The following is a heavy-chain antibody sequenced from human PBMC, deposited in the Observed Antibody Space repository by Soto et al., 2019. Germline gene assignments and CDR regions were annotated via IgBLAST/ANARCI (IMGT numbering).Heavy chain of an antibody. D-gene: IGHD2-2*01. V-gene: IGHV1-69*02. J-gene: IGHJ4*02. Sequence: QVQLVQSGAEVKKPGSSVKVSCKASGGTFSSYTISWVRQAPGQGLEWMGRIIPILGIANYAQKFQGRVTITAAKSTSTADMELSSLRSEDTAVYYCATLLLGYCSSATCYDYWGQGTLVTASS. CDR2: IIPILGIA. CDR3: ATLLLGYCSSATCYDY. CDR1: GGTFSSYT.